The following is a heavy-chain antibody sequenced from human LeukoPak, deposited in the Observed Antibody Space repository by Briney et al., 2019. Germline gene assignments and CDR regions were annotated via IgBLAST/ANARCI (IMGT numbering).Heavy chain of an antibody. J-gene: IGHJ4*02. CDR2: ISSSGSTI. V-gene: IGHV3-11*01. CDR3: AGSLSQYYYGSGSYPNDY. Sequence: GGSLRLSCAASGFTFSDYYMSWIRQAPGKGLEWVSYISSSGSTIYYADSVKGRFTISRDNAKNSLYLQMNSLRAEDTAVYYCAGSLSQYYYGSGSYPNDYWGQGTLVTVSS. CDR1: GFTFSDYY. D-gene: IGHD3-10*01.